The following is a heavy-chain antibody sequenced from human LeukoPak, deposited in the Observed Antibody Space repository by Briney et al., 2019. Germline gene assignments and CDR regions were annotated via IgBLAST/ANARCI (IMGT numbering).Heavy chain of an antibody. Sequence: GSLRLSFAASGFTFSSYSMNWVRPAPGKGLEWVSFISSSGTYIYYADSMKGRFTISRDNAKNSLYLQMNSLRAEDTAVYYCARNGGNSDFDYWGQGTLVTVSS. J-gene: IGHJ4*02. CDR1: GFTFSSYS. CDR3: ARNGGNSDFDY. D-gene: IGHD4-23*01. CDR2: ISSSGTYI. V-gene: IGHV3-21*01.